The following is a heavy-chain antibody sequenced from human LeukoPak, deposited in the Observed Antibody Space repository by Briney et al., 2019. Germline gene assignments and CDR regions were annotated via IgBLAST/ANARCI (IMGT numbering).Heavy chain of an antibody. CDR2: ISAYNGNT. J-gene: IGHJ4*02. V-gene: IGHV1-18*01. CDR1: GYTFTSYG. D-gene: IGHD5-12*01. CDR3: ARGGYSGYDFPFDY. Sequence: ASVKVSCKASGYTFTSYGISWVRRAPGQGLEWMGWISAYNGNTNYAQKFQGRVTMTRDTSISAAYMELSRLRSDDTAVYYCARGGYSGYDFPFDYWGQGTLVTVSS.